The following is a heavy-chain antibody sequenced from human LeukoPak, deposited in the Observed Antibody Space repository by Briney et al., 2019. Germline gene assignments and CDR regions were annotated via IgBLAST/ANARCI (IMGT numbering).Heavy chain of an antibody. CDR3: AKDIDYYDSSGWFDY. D-gene: IGHD3-22*01. Sequence: GGSLRLSCAASGFTFSDYYMSWIRQAPGKGLEWVSYISSSGSTIYYADSVKGRFTISRDNAKNSLYLQMNSLRAEDTALYYCAKDIDYYDSSGWFDYWGQGTLVTVSS. CDR1: GFTFSDYY. CDR2: ISSSGSTI. V-gene: IGHV3-11*01. J-gene: IGHJ4*02.